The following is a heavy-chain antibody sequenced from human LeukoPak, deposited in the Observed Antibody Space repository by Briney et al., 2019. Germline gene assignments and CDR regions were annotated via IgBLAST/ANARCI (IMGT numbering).Heavy chain of an antibody. CDR1: GFTVSSNY. D-gene: IGHD6-13*01. V-gene: IGHV3-66*04. J-gene: IGHJ6*02. Sequence: PGGSLRLSCAASGFTVSSNYMSWVRQAPGKGLEWVSVIYSGGSTYYADSAKGRFTISRDNSKNTLYLQMNSLRAEDTAVYYCARPRSSSWLNYYYYGMDVWGQGTTVTVSS. CDR3: ARPRSSSWLNYYYYGMDV. CDR2: IYSGGST.